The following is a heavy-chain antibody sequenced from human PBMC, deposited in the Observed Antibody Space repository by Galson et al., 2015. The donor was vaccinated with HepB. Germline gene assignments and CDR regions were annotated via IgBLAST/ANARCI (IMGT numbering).Heavy chain of an antibody. CDR2: ISPCGTK. J-gene: IGHJ6*02. Sequence: SLRLSCAASGFSFISHRMNWVRHSPGKGLEWLAYISPCGTKYYADSARGRFTIARDNAKKSKDLHMSSLRVEDTGIYYCARNPASYDYYNMDVWGQGTTVTVSS. D-gene: IGHD6-25*01. CDR1: GFSFISHR. V-gene: IGHV3-48*01. CDR3: ARNPASYDYYNMDV.